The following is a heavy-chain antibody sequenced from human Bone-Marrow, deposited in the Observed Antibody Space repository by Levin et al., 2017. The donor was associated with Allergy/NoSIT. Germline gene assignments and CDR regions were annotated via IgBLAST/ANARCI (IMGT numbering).Heavy chain of an antibody. V-gene: IGHV4-39*07. CDR2: IYYSGST. CDR3: ARTCSGGSCYPFTPDY. CDR1: GGSIRSSSYY. D-gene: IGHD2-15*01. Sequence: SQTLSLTCTVSGGSIRSSSYYWGWIRQPPGKGLEWIGSIYYSGSTYYNPSLKSRVTISVDTSKNQFSLKLSSVTAADTAVYYCARTCSGGSCYPFTPDYWGQGTLVTVSS. J-gene: IGHJ4*02.